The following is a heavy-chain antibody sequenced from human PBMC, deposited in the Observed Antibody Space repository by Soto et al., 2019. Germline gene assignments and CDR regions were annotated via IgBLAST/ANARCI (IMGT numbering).Heavy chain of an antibody. CDR3: ATSQKGYNWNYFDH. V-gene: IGHV4-30-4*01. Sequence: LSLTCFVSGGSITSGDYYWTWIRQPPRKGLEWIGNIYYSGNTYYSPSLKSRVTISVDTSKNQFSLKVSSVTAADTAVYYCATSQKGYNWNYFDHWGQGALVTVSS. CDR2: IYYSGNT. D-gene: IGHD1-20*01. J-gene: IGHJ4*02. CDR1: GGSITSGDYY.